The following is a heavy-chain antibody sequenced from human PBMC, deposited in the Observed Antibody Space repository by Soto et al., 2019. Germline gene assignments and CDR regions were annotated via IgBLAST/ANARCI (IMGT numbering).Heavy chain of an antibody. D-gene: IGHD2-15*01. Sequence: PGGSLRLSCAASGFTFSSYSMNWVRQAPGKGLEWVSSISSSSSYIYYADSVKGRFTISRDNAKNSLYLQMNSLRAEDTAVYYCARDPTKVVVVVAANVASPQFDPWGKGTLVTVSS. V-gene: IGHV3-21*01. CDR2: ISSSSSYI. CDR1: GFTFSSYS. J-gene: IGHJ5*02. CDR3: ARDPTKVVVVVAANVASPQFDP.